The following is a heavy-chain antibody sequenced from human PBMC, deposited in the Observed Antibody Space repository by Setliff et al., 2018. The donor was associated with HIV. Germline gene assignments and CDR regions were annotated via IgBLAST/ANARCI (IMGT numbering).Heavy chain of an antibody. J-gene: IGHJ4*02. D-gene: IGHD2-2*01. CDR3: ARGPPIVVVPAALLTFDY. V-gene: IGHV1-18*01. CDR1: GYTFTSYG. Sequence: ASVKVSCKASGYTFTSYGISWVRQAPGQGLEWMGWISAYNGNTNYAQKLQGRVTMTTDTSTSTAYMELRSPRSDDTAVYYCARGPPIVVVPAALLTFDYWGQGTLGTVS. CDR2: ISAYNGNT.